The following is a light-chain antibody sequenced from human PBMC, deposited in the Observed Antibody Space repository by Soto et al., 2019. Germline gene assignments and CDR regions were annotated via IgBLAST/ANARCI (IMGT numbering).Light chain of an antibody. V-gene: IGKV3-11*01. J-gene: IGKJ5*01. CDR3: QQRSYWPPIT. CDR2: DAS. CDR1: QDISSY. Sequence: ELPQSPATLSVSPGYGCTLSGRASQDISSYLAWYQQTPVQAPRLLLYDASTRATGIPARFSGSGSGTDFTLTISSLQPEDFAVYYCQQRSYWPPITFGQGTRVEIK.